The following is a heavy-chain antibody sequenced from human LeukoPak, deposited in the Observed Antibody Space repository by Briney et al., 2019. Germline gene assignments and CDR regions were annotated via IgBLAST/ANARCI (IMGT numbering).Heavy chain of an antibody. Sequence: PGGSLRLSCASSGFTVSSNYMTCVRQAPGKGLEWVSVMYSGGSTYYADSVKGRFTISRDNSKNTLYLQMNSLKVEDTAVYYCARGELSTFDYWGQGTLVTVSS. D-gene: IGHD3-16*02. CDR3: ARGELSTFDY. V-gene: IGHV3-53*01. CDR1: GFTVSSNY. J-gene: IGHJ4*02. CDR2: MYSGGST.